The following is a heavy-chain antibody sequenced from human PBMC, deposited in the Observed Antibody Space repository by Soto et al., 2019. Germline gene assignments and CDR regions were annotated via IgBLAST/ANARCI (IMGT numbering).Heavy chain of an antibody. V-gene: IGHV4-39*07. CDR2: VLQSGST. CDR1: GGSITSNAFS. D-gene: IGHD2-21*02. CDR3: ARVERRVVVTAIQYFQH. J-gene: IGHJ1*01. Sequence: PSESLSLTCSVSGGSITSNAFSWGWIRQTPGRGLEWIGSVLQSGSTYYNPSLKSRVTISVDTSKNQFSLKLSSVTAADTAVYYCARVERRVVVTAIQYFQHWGQGTLVTVSS.